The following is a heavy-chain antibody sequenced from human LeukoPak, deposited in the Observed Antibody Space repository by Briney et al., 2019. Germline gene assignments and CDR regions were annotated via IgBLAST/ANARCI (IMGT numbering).Heavy chain of an antibody. D-gene: IGHD6-19*01. J-gene: IGHJ3*02. CDR1: GFTFSNFA. CDR2: IWYDGTKS. V-gene: IGHV3-33*06. CDR3: AKEPKQWLGAFEI. Sequence: PGRSLRLSCAASGFTFSNFAMHWVRQAPAEGPEWVALIWYDGTKSFYADSVQGRFTISRDNSRNTLSLQMNSLRGDDTAVYYCAKEPKQWLGAFEIWGQGALVTVSS.